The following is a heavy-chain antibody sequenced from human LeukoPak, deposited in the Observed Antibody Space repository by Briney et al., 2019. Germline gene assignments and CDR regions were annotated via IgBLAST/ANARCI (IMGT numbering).Heavy chain of an antibody. J-gene: IGHJ6*02. CDR1: GFTFSIYG. CDR3: TKTTVTTFVYYYYGMDV. D-gene: IGHD4-17*01. V-gene: IGHV3-30*18. Sequence: PGRSLRLSCAASGFTFSIYGMHWARQAPGKGLEWVAFISYDGSNKYYADSVKGRFTISRDNSKNTLYLQMNSLRAEDTAVYYCTKTTVTTFVYYYYGMDVWGQGTTVTVSS. CDR2: ISYDGSNK.